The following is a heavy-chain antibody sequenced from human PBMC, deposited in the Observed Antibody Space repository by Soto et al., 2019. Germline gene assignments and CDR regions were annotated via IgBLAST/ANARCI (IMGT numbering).Heavy chain of an antibody. J-gene: IGHJ3*02. D-gene: IGHD2-15*01. CDR3: ATAVDDAFDI. Sequence: VQLVESGGGLVQPGGSLRLSCAASGFTFSDHYMDWVRQAPGKGLEWVGRTRNKANSYTTEYAASVKGRFTISRDDSKNSLYLQMNSLKTEDTAVYYCATAVDDAFDIWGQGTMVTVSS. CDR1: GFTFSDHY. CDR2: TRNKANSYTT. V-gene: IGHV3-72*01.